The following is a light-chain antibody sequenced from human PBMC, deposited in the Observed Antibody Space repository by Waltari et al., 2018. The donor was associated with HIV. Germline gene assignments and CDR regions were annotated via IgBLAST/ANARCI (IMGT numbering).Light chain of an antibody. V-gene: IGKV4-1*01. CDR3: QKDYTPLPT. CDR1: QSSLYSSKNENF. J-gene: IGKJ1*01. Sequence: DIVMTPSPHSLALSLCDRATIDCESSQSSLYSSKNENFLAWYQQKPGQTPEYLIHCGATRGSGVPDRCSGIGSGTDVTLTISSLKSEDVVVYFCQKDYTPLPTFGQGTRV. CDR2: CGA.